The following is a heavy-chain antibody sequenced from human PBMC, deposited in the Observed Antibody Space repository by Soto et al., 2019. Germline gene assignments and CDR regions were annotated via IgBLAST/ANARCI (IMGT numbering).Heavy chain of an antibody. Sequence: GGSLRLSCAASGFTFSSYGMSWVRQAPGKGLEWVSSISNDGDSTYYTDSVKGRFTMSRDSSENTVYLQLNSLRAEDTAVYYCAEVVVQGPSPPYYFDFWGQGSLVTVSS. V-gene: IGHV3-23*01. CDR3: AEVVVQGPSPPYYFDF. D-gene: IGHD6-6*01. J-gene: IGHJ4*02. CDR2: ISNDGDST. CDR1: GFTFSSYG.